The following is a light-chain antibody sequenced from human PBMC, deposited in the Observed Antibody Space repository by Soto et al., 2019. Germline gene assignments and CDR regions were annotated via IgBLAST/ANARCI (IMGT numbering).Light chain of an antibody. Sequence: EIVLTQSPGTLSLSPGERATLSCRASQSVGDNLLAWYHQSPGQAPRLLIYGASSRATGIPDRFSGSGSGTDFTLTIDRLEPEDFALYFCHHYGSAPWTFGQGTEVEI. CDR3: HHYGSAPWT. CDR2: GAS. V-gene: IGKV3-20*01. J-gene: IGKJ1*01. CDR1: QSVGDNL.